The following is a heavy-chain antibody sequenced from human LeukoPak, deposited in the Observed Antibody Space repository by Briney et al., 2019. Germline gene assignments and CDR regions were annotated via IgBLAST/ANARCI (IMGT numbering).Heavy chain of an antibody. Sequence: PGGSLRLSCTASGFTFNNYHMAWVRQAPGRGLESIASISNSGGDTYYADSVKGRFTISRDNSQTTVGLQMNSLTVEDTAKYYCARIFSLTPTYWYRLDVWGQGTTVTVSS. CDR1: GFTFNNYH. V-gene: IGHV3-23*01. J-gene: IGHJ6*02. D-gene: IGHD2-8*02. CDR3: ARIFSLTPTYWYRLDV. CDR2: ISNSGGDT.